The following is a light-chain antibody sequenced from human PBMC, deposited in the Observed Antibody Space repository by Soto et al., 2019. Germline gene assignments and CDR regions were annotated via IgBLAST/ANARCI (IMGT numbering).Light chain of an antibody. CDR3: QQYNTWPPT. J-gene: IGKJ1*01. CDR1: QRVSRN. V-gene: IGKV3D-15*01. CDR2: AAS. Sequence: EILLTPSPATLSLSPVYIANLSFRASQRVSRNVAWYQQTPGQAPRLLISAASTGAAGVPARFNAAGSGTVFTLTISSLQSEDFAIYYCQQYNTWPPTFGQGTKVDIK.